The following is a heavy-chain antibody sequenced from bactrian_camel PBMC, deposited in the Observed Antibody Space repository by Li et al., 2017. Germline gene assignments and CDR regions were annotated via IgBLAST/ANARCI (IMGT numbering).Heavy chain of an antibody. CDR3: AKPLVVGGNILGFHY. CDR2: ITHGGNMT. Sequence: HVQLVESGGGLVQPGGSLKLSRATSGFLFSGYFMTWVRQAPGAGLEWVSSITHGGNMTYYAASVKGRFTISRDNAKSTLYLQLDNLSVEDTATYYCAKPLVVGGNILGFHYWGQGTQVTVS. J-gene: IGHJ4*01. D-gene: IGHD2*01. CDR1: GFLFSGYF. V-gene: IGHV3S1*01.